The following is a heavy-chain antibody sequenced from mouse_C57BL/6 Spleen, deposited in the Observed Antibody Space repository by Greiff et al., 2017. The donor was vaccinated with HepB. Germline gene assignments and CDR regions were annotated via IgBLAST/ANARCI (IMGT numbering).Heavy chain of an antibody. CDR3: ARYTTYDVDAMDY. J-gene: IGHJ4*01. CDR2: IRNKANGYTT. Sequence: EVKLEESGGGLVQPGGSLSLSCAASGFTFTDYYLSWVRQPPGKALEWLGFIRNKANGYTTEYSASVKGRFTISRDNSQSILYLQMNALRAEDSATYYCARYTTYDVDAMDYWGQGTSVTVSS. V-gene: IGHV7-3*01. CDR1: GFTFTDYY. D-gene: IGHD2-10*01.